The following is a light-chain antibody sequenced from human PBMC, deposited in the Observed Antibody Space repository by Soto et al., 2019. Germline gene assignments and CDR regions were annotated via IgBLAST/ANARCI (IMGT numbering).Light chain of an antibody. V-gene: IGLV1-40*01. CDR3: QSYDTSRSPLYV. J-gene: IGLJ1*01. CDR2: ANN. CDR1: SSNIGAGYD. Sequence: QSVLTQPPSVSGAPGQSVSISCTGSSSNIGAGYDVHWYQHLPGTAPKLLIYANNNRPSGVPDRFSGSKSGTSASLAITGIQAEDEADYYCQSYDTSRSPLYVFGNGKKGTV.